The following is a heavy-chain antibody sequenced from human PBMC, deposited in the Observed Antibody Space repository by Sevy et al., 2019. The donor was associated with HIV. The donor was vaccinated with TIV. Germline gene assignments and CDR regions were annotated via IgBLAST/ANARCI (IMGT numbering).Heavy chain of an antibody. J-gene: IGHJ4*02. CDR2: LYLGGAT. D-gene: IGHD6-25*01. CDR1: GFTVSSNF. CDR3: ARGKHVSGYYGSFDY. V-gene: IGHV3-53*01. Sequence: GGSLRLSCAVSGFTVSSNFMSWVRQAPGKGLEWVSVLYLGGATYYADSVQGRFTISRDNSKNTVFLQMNSLRAEDTAVYYCARGKHVSGYYGSFDYWGQRTLVTVSS.